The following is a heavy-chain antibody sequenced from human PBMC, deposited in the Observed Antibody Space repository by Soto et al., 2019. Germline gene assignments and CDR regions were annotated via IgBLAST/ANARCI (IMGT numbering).Heavy chain of an antibody. CDR3: ARKTRTYYYDSRGYSDLDY. V-gene: IGHV4-30-2*03. D-gene: IGHD3-22*01. CDR2: IYYSGST. Sequence: SETLSLTCAVSGGSISSGGYSWSWIRQPPGKGLEWIGSIYYSGSTYYNPSLKSRVTISVDTSKNQFSLKLSSVTAADTAVYYCARKTRTYYYDSRGYSDLDYWGQGTLVTVSS. J-gene: IGHJ4*02. CDR1: GGSISSGGYS.